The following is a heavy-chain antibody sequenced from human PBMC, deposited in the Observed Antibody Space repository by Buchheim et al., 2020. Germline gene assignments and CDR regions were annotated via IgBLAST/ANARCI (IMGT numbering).Heavy chain of an antibody. D-gene: IGHD4-17*01. CDR2: IWYDGSNK. CDR3: ARDFRPTDYYYGMDV. J-gene: IGHJ6*02. V-gene: IGHV3-33*01. Sequence: QVQLVESGGGVVQPGRSLRLSCAASGFTLSSYGMHWVRQAPGKGLEWVAVIWYDGSNKYYADSVKGRFTISRDNSKNTLYLQMNSLRAEDTAVYYCARDFRPTDYYYGMDVWGQGTT. CDR1: GFTLSSYG.